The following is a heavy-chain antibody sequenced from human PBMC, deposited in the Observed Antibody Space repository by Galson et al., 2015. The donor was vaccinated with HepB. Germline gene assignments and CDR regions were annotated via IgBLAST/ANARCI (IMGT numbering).Heavy chain of an antibody. V-gene: IGHV5-10-1*01. CDR3: ARRRGSGWSIGHFDC. Sequence: SGAEVKKPGESLRISCKGSGYSFTSYWISWVRQMPGKGLEWMGRIDPSDSYTNYSPSFQGHVTISADKSISTAYLQWSSLKASDTAMYYCARRRGSGWSIGHFDCWGQGTLVTVSS. CDR2: IDPSDSYT. D-gene: IGHD6-19*01. CDR1: GYSFTSYW. J-gene: IGHJ4*02.